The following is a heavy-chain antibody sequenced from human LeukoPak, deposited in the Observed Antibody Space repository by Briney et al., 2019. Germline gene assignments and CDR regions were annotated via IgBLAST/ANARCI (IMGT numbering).Heavy chain of an antibody. CDR1: GFTFSIYS. CDR3: ARGTGNTAMVSY. J-gene: IGHJ4*02. D-gene: IGHD5-18*01. V-gene: IGHV3-21*01. Sequence: GGSLRLSCAASGFTFSIYSINWGRQAPGKGLEWVSSIGSSGSYIYYADSVKGRFTISRDNANNSLYLQMSSLRAEDTAVYYCARGTGNTAMVSYWGQGILVTVSS. CDR2: IGSSGSYI.